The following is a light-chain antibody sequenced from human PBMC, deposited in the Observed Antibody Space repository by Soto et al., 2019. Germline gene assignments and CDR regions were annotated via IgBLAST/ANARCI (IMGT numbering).Light chain of an antibody. J-gene: IGKJ3*01. CDR1: QGIRND. CDR2: AAS. V-gene: IGKV1-6*01. CDR3: LQKYFYPFT. Sequence: AIEMTQSPSSLSASVGDRVTITCRASQGIRNDLDWFQQKPGKAPKLLIYAASNLQSGVPARVSGSGSGTDFTLTISSLQPEDFATYYCLQKYFYPFTFGPGTKVDI.